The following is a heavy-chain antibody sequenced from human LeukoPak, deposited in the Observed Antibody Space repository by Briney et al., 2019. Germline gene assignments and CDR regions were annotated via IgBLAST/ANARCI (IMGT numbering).Heavy chain of an antibody. CDR2: IYYSGST. D-gene: IGHD6-19*01. CDR1: GGSISSSSYY. Sequence: SETLSLTCTVSGGSISSSSYYWGWIRQPPGKGLEWIGSIYYSGSTYYNPSLKSRVTISVDTSKNQFSLKLSSVTAADTAVYYCASSLRGWDAKPLYNNFWGQGTLVTVSS. CDR3: ASSLRGWDAKPLYNNF. J-gene: IGHJ4*02. V-gene: IGHV4-39*01.